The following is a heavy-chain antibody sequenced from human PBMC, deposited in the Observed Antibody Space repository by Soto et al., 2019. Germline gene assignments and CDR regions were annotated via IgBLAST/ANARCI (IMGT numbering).Heavy chain of an antibody. V-gene: IGHV4-59*01. Sequence: SETLSLTCTISGDSISSYSWSWVRQPPGKGLEWIGRISYGGSTVYNPSLGSPYTISVDTSKNQFSLKLSSVTAADTAVYYCARDLRDSGASDLWGQGTMVTVSS. CDR1: GDSISSYS. CDR2: ISYGGST. J-gene: IGHJ3*01. CDR3: ARDLRDSGASDL.